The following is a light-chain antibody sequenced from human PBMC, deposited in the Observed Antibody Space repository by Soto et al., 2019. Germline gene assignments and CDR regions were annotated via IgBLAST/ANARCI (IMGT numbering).Light chain of an antibody. J-gene: IGKJ2*01. Sequence: DIQMTQSPSSLSASVGDRVTITCRASQGIRDALGWYQQKPGKVPKRLIYSASSLQSGVPSRFSVSGSETEFTLTISSLQPEDFATYYCLQHSDYPFTFGQGTRLEI. CDR1: QGIRDA. V-gene: IGKV1-17*01. CDR2: SAS. CDR3: LQHSDYPFT.